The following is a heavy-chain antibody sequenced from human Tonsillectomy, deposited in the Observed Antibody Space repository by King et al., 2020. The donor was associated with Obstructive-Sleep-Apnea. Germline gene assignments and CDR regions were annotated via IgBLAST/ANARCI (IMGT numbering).Heavy chain of an antibody. D-gene: IGHD5-24*01. CDR2: IYYSGST. CDR3: ERETRDGYNADY. V-gene: IGHV4-39*07. J-gene: IGHJ4*02. CDR1: GDSISSSSDYY. Sequence: QLQESGPGLVKPSETLSLTCTVSGDSISSSSDYYWGWIRQPPGKGLEWIGSIYYSGSTYYNPSLKSRVTISVDTSKNQFSLKVTSVTAADTAVYYCERETRDGYNADYWVQGTLVTVSS.